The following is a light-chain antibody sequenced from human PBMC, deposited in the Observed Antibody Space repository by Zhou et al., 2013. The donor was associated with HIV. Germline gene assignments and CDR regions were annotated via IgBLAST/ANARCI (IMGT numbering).Light chain of an antibody. CDR3: QESFTTPLS. CDR1: HNIKTY. Sequence: DIQMTQSPPSLSASVGDRVIITCRASHNIKTYLNWYQQRPGEAPKLLIYASSTLQSGVPSRFSGGGSGTDFTLTISGLQPVDSAIYFCQESFTTPLSFGGGPR. V-gene: IGKV1-39*01. CDR2: ASS. J-gene: IGKJ4*01.